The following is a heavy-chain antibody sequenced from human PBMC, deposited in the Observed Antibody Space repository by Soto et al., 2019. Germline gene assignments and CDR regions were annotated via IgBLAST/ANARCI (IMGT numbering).Heavy chain of an antibody. CDR1: GFPFSSYW. CDR2: IKQDGSEK. V-gene: IGHV3-7*05. CDR3: ARDLNP. Sequence: GGSLRLSCAASGFPFSSYWMSWVRQAPGKGLEWVANIKQDGSEKYYVDSVKGRFTISRDNAKNSLYLQMNSLRAEDAAVYYCARDLNPWGQGTLVTRLL. J-gene: IGHJ5*02.